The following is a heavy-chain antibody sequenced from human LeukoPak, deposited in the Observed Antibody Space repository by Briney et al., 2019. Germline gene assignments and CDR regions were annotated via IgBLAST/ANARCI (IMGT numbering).Heavy chain of an antibody. CDR3: ARLPARRVVTTPTYFDF. CDR2: LSYSGST. Sequence: SETLSLTCTVSGGSISDYYWNWIRQPPGKGLEWIGYLSYSGSTNYNPSLRSRVTVSGDTSKNQFSLTVTSVTAADTAVYYCARLPARRVVTTPTYFDFWGQGTLVTVSS. D-gene: IGHD2-21*02. V-gene: IGHV4-59*01. CDR1: GGSISDYY. J-gene: IGHJ4*02.